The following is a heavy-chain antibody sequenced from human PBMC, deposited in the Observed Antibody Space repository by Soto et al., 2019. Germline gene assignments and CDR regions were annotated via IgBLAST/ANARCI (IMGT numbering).Heavy chain of an antibody. D-gene: IGHD3-10*01. J-gene: IGHJ5*02. CDR2: IYSGGST. Sequence: GGSLRLSCAASGFTVSSSHMSWVRQAPGKGLEWVSVIYSGGSTYYAVSVRGRFSISRDNSRNTVYLQMNSLRAEDTAVYYCGRVAPYGGGIYSFLYNWSDPGGRETLVPVSS. CDR3: GRVAPYGGGIYSFLYNWSDP. V-gene: IGHV3-53*01. CDR1: GFTVSSSH.